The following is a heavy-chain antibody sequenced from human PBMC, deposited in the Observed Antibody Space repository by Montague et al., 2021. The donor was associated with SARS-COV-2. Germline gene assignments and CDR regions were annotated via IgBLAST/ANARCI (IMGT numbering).Heavy chain of an antibody. CDR2: IKEDGSEK. CDR3: AREYFDNSGMGHY. D-gene: IGHD3-22*01. J-gene: IGHJ4*02. CDR1: GFTFSSYW. Sequence: RHSCAASGFTFSSYWMSWVRQAPGKGLEWVANIKEDGSEKKYVGSVKGRFTISRDNAKDSLYLQMNSLRAEDTAVYYCAREYFDNSGMGHYWGQGTLVTVSS. V-gene: IGHV3-7*01.